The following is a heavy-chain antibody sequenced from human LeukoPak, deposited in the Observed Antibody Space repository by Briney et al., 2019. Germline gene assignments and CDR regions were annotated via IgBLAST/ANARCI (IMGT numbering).Heavy chain of an antibody. Sequence: GASVKVSCKASGYTFTGYYMHWVRQAPGQGLEWMGWINPNSGGTNYAQKFQGWVTMTRDTSISTAYMELSRLRSDDTAVYYCAREICTNGVRCFDYWGQGTLVTVSS. CDR1: GYTFTGYY. CDR3: AREICTNGVRCFDY. CDR2: INPNSGGT. D-gene: IGHD2-8*01. V-gene: IGHV1-2*04. J-gene: IGHJ4*02.